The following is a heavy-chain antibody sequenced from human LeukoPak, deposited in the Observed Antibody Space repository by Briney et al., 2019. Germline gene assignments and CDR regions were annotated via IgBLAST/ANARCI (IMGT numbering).Heavy chain of an antibody. CDR1: GFTFSSYG. J-gene: IGHJ5*02. D-gene: IGHD6-19*01. V-gene: IGHV3-30*02. CDR3: AKWGRAVAGSDWFDP. Sequence: GGSLRLSCAASGFTFSSYGMHWVRQAPGKGLEWVAFIRYDGSNKYYADSVKGRFTISRDNSKNTLYLQMNSLRAEDTAVYYCAKWGRAVAGSDWFDPWGQGTLVTVSS. CDR2: IRYDGSNK.